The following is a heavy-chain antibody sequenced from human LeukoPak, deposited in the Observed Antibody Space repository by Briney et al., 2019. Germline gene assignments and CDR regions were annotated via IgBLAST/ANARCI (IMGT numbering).Heavy chain of an antibody. D-gene: IGHD6-19*01. CDR2: ISSSGSTI. Sequence: GGSLRLSCAASGFTFSSYEMNWVRQAPGKGLEWVSYISSSGSTIYSADSVKGRFTISRDNAKNSLYLQMNSLRAEDTAVYYCARDGSGWYDYWGQGTLVTVSS. CDR1: GFTFSSYE. CDR3: ARDGSGWYDY. J-gene: IGHJ4*02. V-gene: IGHV3-48*03.